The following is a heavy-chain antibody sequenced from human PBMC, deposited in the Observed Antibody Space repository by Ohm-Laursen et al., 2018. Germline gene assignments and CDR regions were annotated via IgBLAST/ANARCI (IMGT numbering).Heavy chain of an antibody. CDR2: INHSGST. Sequence: TLSLTCAVYGGSFSGYYWSWIRQPPGKGLEWIGEINHSGSTNYNPSLKSRVTISVDTSKNQFSLKLSSVTAADTAVYYCASIPVHAYYYYYGMDVWGQGTTVTVSS. CDR1: GGSFSGYY. V-gene: IGHV4-34*01. CDR3: ASIPVHAYYYYYGMDV. J-gene: IGHJ6*02. D-gene: IGHD1-1*01.